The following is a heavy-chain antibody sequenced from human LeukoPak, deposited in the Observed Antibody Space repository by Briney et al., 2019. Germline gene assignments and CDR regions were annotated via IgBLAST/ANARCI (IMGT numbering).Heavy chain of an antibody. J-gene: IGHJ6*03. CDR1: GGSISSSSYY. D-gene: IGHD6-19*01. Sequence: SETLSLTCTVSGGSISSSSYYWGWIRQPPGKGLEWIGSIYYSGSTYYNPSLKSRVTISVDTSKNQFSLKLSSVTAADTAVYYCAGSSAAYYYYMDVWGKGTTVTISS. CDR3: AGSSAAYYYYMDV. CDR2: IYYSGST. V-gene: IGHV4-39*01.